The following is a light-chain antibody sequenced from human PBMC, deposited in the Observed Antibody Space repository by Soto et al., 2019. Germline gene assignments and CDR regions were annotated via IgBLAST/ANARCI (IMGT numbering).Light chain of an antibody. CDR3: QQYNSYSPRA. Sequence: DVPMTQATSSLSASVEHRVTITCRDSQSISSWLAWYQQKPGKAPKLLIYDASSLESGVPSRFSGSGAGTEFTLTISSLQPDDFATYYCQQYNSYSPRAFGQGTKVDIK. J-gene: IGKJ1*01. V-gene: IGKV1-5*01. CDR1: QSISSW. CDR2: DAS.